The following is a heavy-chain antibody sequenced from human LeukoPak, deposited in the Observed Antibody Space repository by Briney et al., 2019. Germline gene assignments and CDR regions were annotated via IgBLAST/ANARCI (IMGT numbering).Heavy chain of an antibody. CDR1: GFTFSDYY. CDR3: ARGHTGSTPNNWFDP. J-gene: IGHJ5*02. CDR2: ISSSGSTI. V-gene: IGHV3-11*01. Sequence: GGSLRLSCAASGFTFSDYYMSWIRQAPGKGLEWVSYISSSGSTIYYADSVKGRFTISRDNAKSSLYLQMNSLRAEDTAVYYCARGHTGSTPNNWFDPWGQGTLVTVSS.